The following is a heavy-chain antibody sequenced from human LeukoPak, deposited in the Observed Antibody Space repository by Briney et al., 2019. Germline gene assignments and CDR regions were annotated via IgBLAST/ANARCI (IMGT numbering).Heavy chain of an antibody. CDR3: ARAPSFSRRLAYSSSYSAFDI. CDR2: ISSSSSYI. Sequence: GGSLRLSCAASGFTFSSYSMNWVRQAPGKGLEWVSSISSSSSYIYCADSVKGRFTISRDNAKNSLYLQMNSLRAEDTAVYYCARAPSFSRRLAYSSSYSAFDIWGQGTMVTVSS. V-gene: IGHV3-21*01. J-gene: IGHJ3*02. CDR1: GFTFSSYS. D-gene: IGHD6-13*01.